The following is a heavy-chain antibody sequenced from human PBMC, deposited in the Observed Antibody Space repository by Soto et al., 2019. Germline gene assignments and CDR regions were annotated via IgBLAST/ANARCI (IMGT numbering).Heavy chain of an antibody. CDR2: IIPIFGTA. CDR1: GGTFSSYA. CDR3: ARDGTIFGVVIPYYYGMDV. J-gene: IGHJ6*02. Sequence: VASVKVSCKASGGTFSSYAISWVRQAPGQGLEWMGGIIPIFGTANYAQKFQGRVTITADKSTSTAYMELSSLRSEDTAVYYCARDGTIFGVVIPYYYGMDVWGQGTTVTVSS. D-gene: IGHD3-3*01. V-gene: IGHV1-69*06.